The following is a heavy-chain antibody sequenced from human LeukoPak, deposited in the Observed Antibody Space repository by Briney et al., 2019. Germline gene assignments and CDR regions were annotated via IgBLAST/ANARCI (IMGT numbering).Heavy chain of an antibody. CDR1: GFTFSSYA. D-gene: IGHD1-26*01. V-gene: IGHV3-30-3*01. CDR2: ISYDGSNK. J-gene: IGHJ4*02. CDR3: ARDSLGSGSYWGY. Sequence: PGASLRLSCAASGFTFSSYAMHWVRQAPGKGLEWVAVISYDGSNKYYADSVKGRFTISRDNSKNTLYLQMNSLRAEDTAVYYCARDSLGSGSYWGYWGQGTLVTVSS.